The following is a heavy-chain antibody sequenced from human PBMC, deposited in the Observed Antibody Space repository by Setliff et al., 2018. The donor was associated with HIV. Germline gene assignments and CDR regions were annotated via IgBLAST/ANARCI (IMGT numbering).Heavy chain of an antibody. V-gene: IGHV1-2*02. CDR1: GYIFSGYY. D-gene: IGHD3-16*02. CDR3: ALANIVSTARWNH. CDR2: INYNNGDT. J-gene: IGHJ5*02. Sequence: ASVKVSCKTSGYIFSGYYLHWLRRAPGQGLEWMGWINYNNGDTQYADEFQGRATMTRDTSTSTVYVDLNRLTSDDTAVYYCALANIVSTARWNHWGRGTLVTVSS.